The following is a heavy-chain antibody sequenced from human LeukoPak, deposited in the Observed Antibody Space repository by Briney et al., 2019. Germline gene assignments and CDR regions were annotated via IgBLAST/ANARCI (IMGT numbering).Heavy chain of an antibody. J-gene: IGHJ4*02. CDR3: ARALSAYNTGWYYFDY. Sequence: GGSLRLSCAASGFTFSSYAMNWVRRAPGKGLEWVSSIRSSSSYIYYADSVKGRFTISRDNAKNSLYLQVNSLRAEDTAVYYCARALSAYNTGWYYFDYWGQGTLVTVSS. D-gene: IGHD6-19*01. V-gene: IGHV3-21*01. CDR2: IRSSSSYI. CDR1: GFTFSSYA.